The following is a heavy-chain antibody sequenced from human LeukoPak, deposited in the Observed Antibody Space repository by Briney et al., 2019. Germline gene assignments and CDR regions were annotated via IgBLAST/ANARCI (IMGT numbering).Heavy chain of an antibody. Sequence: PGGSLRLSCAASGFTFSTYGIHWVRQAPGKGLEWVAFIRYDGSDKYYADSMKGRFTISRDNSKNTLYLQMNRLKPEDTAVYYCAKAPVYGDSGAGLFDYWGQGTLVTVSS. V-gene: IGHV3-30*02. CDR1: GFTFSTYG. CDR2: IRYDGSDK. D-gene: IGHD4-17*01. CDR3: AKAPVYGDSGAGLFDY. J-gene: IGHJ4*02.